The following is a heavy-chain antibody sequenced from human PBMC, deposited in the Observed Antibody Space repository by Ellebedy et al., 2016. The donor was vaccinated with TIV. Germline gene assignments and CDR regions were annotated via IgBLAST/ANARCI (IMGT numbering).Heavy chain of an antibody. V-gene: IGHV4-59*01. J-gene: IGHJ4*02. Sequence: MPSETLSLTCTVSGGSIRNYYCTWIRHPPGKVLGWMVHMYYGGIRTYNPSLKSRVTMSIATSKNQFSLKMTSVTAAATAVYYCAHSELADSDYWGPGTLVTVSS. CDR1: GGSIRNYY. CDR2: MYYGGIR. D-gene: IGHD2-15*01. CDR3: AHSELADSDY.